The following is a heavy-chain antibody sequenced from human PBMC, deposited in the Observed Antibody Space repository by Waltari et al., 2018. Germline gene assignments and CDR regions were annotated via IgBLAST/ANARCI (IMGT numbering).Heavy chain of an antibody. V-gene: IGHV4-39*01. CDR1: GGSISSSSYY. D-gene: IGHD5-18*01. J-gene: IGHJ3*02. Sequence: QLQLQESGPGLVKPSETLSLTCTVSGGSISSSSYYWGWIRQPPGKGLEWIGSIYYSGSTYYNPSLKSRVTISVDTSKNQFSLKLSSVTAADTAVYYCARQVSYSYGPHDAFDIWGQGTMVTVSS. CDR3: ARQVSYSYGPHDAFDI. CDR2: IYYSGST.